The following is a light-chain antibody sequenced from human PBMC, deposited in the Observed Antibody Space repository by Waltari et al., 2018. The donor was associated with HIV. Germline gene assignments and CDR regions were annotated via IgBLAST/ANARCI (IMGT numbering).Light chain of an antibody. J-gene: IGLJ2*01. CDR1: SSNIGSNT. CDR2: HNN. CDR3: VAWDDSLNGQGV. V-gene: IGLV1-44*01. Sequence: QSVLTQPPSASGTPGQRVTISCSGSSSNIGSNTVTWTQHLPGTAPKLLIYHNNQRPSGVPDRFSGSKSGTSASLAISGLQSEDEADYYCVAWDDSLNGQGVFGGGTKLTVL.